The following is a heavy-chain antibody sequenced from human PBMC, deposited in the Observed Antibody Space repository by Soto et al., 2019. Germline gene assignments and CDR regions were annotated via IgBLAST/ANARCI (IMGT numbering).Heavy chain of an antibody. CDR2: IDPSDSYT. Sequence: GESLKTSCKGSGYSFTSYWISWGRQMPGKGLEWMGRIDPSDSYTNYSPSFQGHVTISADKSISTAYLQWSSLNASDTAMYYCARGPTVTTEGYYGMDVWGQGTTVTVSS. D-gene: IGHD4-4*01. V-gene: IGHV5-10-1*01. CDR3: ARGPTVTTEGYYGMDV. CDR1: GYSFTSYW. J-gene: IGHJ6*02.